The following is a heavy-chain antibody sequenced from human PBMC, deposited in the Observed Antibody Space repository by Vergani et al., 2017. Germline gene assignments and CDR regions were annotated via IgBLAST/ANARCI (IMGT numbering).Heavy chain of an antibody. CDR2: ISGSGGST. V-gene: IGHV3-23*01. J-gene: IGHJ4*02. D-gene: IGHD2-21*02. CDR1: GFTFSSYA. Sequence: EVQLLESGGGLVQPGGSLRLSCAASGFTFSSYAMSWVRQAPGKGLEWVSAISGSGGSTYYADSVKGRFTISRDNSKNTLYLQMNSLRAEDTAVYYCAKDQYWGGDCYFYFDYWGQGTLVTVSS. CDR3: AKDQYWGGDCYFYFDY.